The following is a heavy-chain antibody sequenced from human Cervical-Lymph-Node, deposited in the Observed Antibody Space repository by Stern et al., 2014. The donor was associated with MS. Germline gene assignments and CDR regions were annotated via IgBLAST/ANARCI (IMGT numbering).Heavy chain of an antibody. Sequence: VQLVESGGGVVPPGRSLRLSCAASGFTFDNYPMHWVRQPPGKGLEWVTFRSYAGSSEDYADSVQGRFTISRDNSKNTLYLQLNSLRAEDTAVYYCARGGRGSGLDYWGQGTLVTVSS. CDR2: RSYAGSSE. CDR3: ARGGRGSGLDY. V-gene: IGHV3-30-3*01. CDR1: GFTFDNYP. D-gene: IGHD6-19*01. J-gene: IGHJ4*02.